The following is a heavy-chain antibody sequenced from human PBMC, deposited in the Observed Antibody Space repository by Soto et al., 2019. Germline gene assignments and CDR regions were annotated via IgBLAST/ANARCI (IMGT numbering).Heavy chain of an antibody. CDR2: IDTSGGSA. J-gene: IGHJ3*02. CDR1: GYTFTRYN. Sequence: QAQLVQSGAEVKKPGASANISCKASGYTFTRYNIHWVRQAPGQGLEWLGIIDTSGGSADYKQRFQGRITITRATSTGTVYMELSSLGSEDSAVYYCARDLPRDLVRGSFDIWGQGTLVTVSS. V-gene: IGHV1-46*01. D-gene: IGHD3-10*02. CDR3: ARDLPRDLVRGSFDI.